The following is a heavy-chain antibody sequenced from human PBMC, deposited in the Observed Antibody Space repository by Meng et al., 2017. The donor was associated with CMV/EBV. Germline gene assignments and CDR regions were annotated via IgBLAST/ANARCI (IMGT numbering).Heavy chain of an antibody. V-gene: IGHV4-4*07. CDR3: ARDRWGSGWKLFDY. CDR2: IYTSGST. J-gene: IGHJ4*02. Sequence: VSGGSISSYYWSWIRQPAGKGLEWIGRIYTSGSTNYNPSLKSRVTMSVDTSKNQFSLKLSSVTAADTAVYYCARDRWGSGWKLFDYWGQGTLVTISS. D-gene: IGHD6-19*01. CDR1: GGSISSYY.